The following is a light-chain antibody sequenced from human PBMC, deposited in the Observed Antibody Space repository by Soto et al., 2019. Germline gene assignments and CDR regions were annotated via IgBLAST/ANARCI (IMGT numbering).Light chain of an antibody. CDR3: QQYGSSPGT. Sequence: EIVLTQSPGTLSLSQGERATLSCRASQSVSSSYLAWYQQKPGQAPRLLIYGSSIRATGIPDRFSGSGSGTDFTLTISRLEPEDFAIYFCQQYGSSPGTFGPGTEVDIK. CDR1: QSVSSSY. CDR2: GSS. J-gene: IGKJ3*01. V-gene: IGKV3-20*01.